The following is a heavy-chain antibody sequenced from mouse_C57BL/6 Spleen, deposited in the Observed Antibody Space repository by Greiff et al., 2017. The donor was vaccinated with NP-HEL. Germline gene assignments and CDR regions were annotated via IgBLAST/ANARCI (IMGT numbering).Heavy chain of an antibody. J-gene: IGHJ2*01. CDR3: AREGMSTVDY. CDR2: LYIGNGYT. Sequence: EVQLQQSGAELVRPGSSVKMSCKTSGYTFTSYGINWVKQRPGQGLDWIGYLYIGNGYTEYNETVKGKATLTSDTSSSTAYMQLSSLTYEDSAIYFGAREGMSTVDYWGQGTTLTVSS. CDR1: GYTFTSYG. V-gene: IGHV1-58*01.